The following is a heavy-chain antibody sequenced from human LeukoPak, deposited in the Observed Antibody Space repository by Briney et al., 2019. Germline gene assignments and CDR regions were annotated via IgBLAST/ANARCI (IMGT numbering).Heavy chain of an antibody. V-gene: IGHV4-39*01. J-gene: IGHJ5*02. CDR3: ARQDRDLWSGYTPKDWFDP. D-gene: IGHD3-3*01. CDR1: GGSISSSRHF. CDR2: LYYSGGT. Sequence: SETLSLTCSVSGGSISSSRHFWGWIRQPPGKGLEWIGSLYYSGGTYYNPSLKSRVFISVDTSKNQFFLNLRSMTAADTAVYYCARQDRDLWSGYTPKDWFDPWGQGTLVTVSS.